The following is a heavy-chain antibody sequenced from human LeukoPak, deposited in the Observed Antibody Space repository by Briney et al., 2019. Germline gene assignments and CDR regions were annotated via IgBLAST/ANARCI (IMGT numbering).Heavy chain of an antibody. CDR2: IYSGGST. D-gene: IGHD1-26*01. CDR1: GFTVSSNY. CDR3: ARLYSEDAFDI. V-gene: IGHV3-66*04. J-gene: IGHJ3*02. Sequence: GGSLRLSCAASGFTVSSNYMSWVRQAPGKGPERVSVIYSGGSTYYADSVKGRFTISRDNSKNTLYLQMNSLRAEDTAVYYCARLYSEDAFDIWGQGTMVTVSS.